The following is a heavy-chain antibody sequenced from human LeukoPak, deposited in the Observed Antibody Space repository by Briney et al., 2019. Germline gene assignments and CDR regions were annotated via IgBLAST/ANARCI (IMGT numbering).Heavy chain of an antibody. CDR1: GFTFSSYW. D-gene: IGHD3-10*01. CDR3: ARQGSPWFGESREDY. Sequence: GGSLRLSCAASGFTFSSYWMSWVRQAPGKGLEWVANIKQDGSEKYYVDSVKGRFTISRDNAKNSLYLQMNSLRAEDTAVYNCARQGSPWFGESREDYWGQGTLVTVSS. J-gene: IGHJ4*02. V-gene: IGHV3-7*01. CDR2: IKQDGSEK.